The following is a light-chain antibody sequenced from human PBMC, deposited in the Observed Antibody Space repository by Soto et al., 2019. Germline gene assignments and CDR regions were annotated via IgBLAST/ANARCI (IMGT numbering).Light chain of an antibody. Sequence: EIVLTQSPATLSLSPGERATLSCRASQSVSNYLVWYQQKPGQAPRLLIYDASNRATGIPARFSGSGSGTDFTLTISSLEPEDFAVYYCQQRSNWGFGQGTRLEIK. CDR1: QSVSNY. CDR3: QQRSNWG. J-gene: IGKJ5*01. V-gene: IGKV3-11*01. CDR2: DAS.